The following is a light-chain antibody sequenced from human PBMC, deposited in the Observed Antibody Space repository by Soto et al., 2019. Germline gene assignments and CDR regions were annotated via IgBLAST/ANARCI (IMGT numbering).Light chain of an antibody. CDR3: AAWDDNQNAYV. CDR2: LGD. J-gene: IGLJ1*01. Sequence: QSVLTQPPSASSTPGQTVTISCSGSTSNIGTFYVYWYQHLPGTAPKLLIYLGDQRASGVSDRFSGSKSGTSASLAINGLRSDDEADYYCAAWDDNQNAYVFGSGTKLTVL. CDR1: TSNIGTFY. V-gene: IGLV1-47*02.